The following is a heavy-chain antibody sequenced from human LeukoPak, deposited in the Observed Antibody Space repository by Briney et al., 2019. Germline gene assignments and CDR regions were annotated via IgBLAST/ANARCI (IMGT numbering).Heavy chain of an antibody. Sequence: GGSLRLSCAASGFTFSSYAMSWVRQAPGKGLEWVSAISGSGGSTYYADSVKGRFTISRDNSKNTLYLQMNSLRAEDTAVYYCAKGGTYYYGSGSYYDYWGQGTLATVSS. D-gene: IGHD3-10*01. CDR2: ISGSGGST. CDR3: AKGGTYYYGSGSYYDY. J-gene: IGHJ4*02. CDR1: GFTFSSYA. V-gene: IGHV3-23*01.